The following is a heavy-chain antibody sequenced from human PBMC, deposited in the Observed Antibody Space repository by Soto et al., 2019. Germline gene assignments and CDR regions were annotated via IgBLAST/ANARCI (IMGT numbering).Heavy chain of an antibody. V-gene: IGHV4-59*08. J-gene: IGHJ4*02. CDR2: IYYSGST. CDR1: GGSISSYY. CDR3: ASSEFH. D-gene: IGHD2-21*01. Sequence: SETLSLTCTVSGGSISSYYWSWIRQPPGKGLEWIGYIYYSGSTYYNPSLKSRVTISVDTSKNQFSLKLSSVTAADTAVYYCASSEFHWGQGTLVTVSS.